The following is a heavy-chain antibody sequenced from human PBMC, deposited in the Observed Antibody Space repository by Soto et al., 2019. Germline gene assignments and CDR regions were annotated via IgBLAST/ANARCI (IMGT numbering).Heavy chain of an antibody. Sequence: ASVKVSCKASGYTFTSYYMHWVRQAPGQGLEWMGGIIPIFGTANYAQRFQGRVTITADEFTSTAYMELSSLRSEDTAVYYCARESPGVGDSAFDIWGQGTMVTVSS. CDR3: ARESPGVGDSAFDI. V-gene: IGHV1-69*13. CDR2: IIPIFGTA. CDR1: GYTFTSYY. J-gene: IGHJ3*02. D-gene: IGHD1-26*01.